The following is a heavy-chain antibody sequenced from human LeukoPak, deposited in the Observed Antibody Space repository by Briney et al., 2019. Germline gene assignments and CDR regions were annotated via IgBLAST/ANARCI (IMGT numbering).Heavy chain of an antibody. CDR1: GGSISSGDYY. V-gene: IGHV4-30-4*01. D-gene: IGHD1-1*01. J-gene: IGHJ6*02. CDR3: ARDHTTYGMDV. CDR2: IYYSGST. Sequence: SETLSLTCTVSGGSISSGDYYWSWIRQPPGKGLEWIGYIYYSGSTYYNPSLKSRVTISVDTSKNQFSLKLSSVTAADTAVYYCARDHTTYGMDVWGQGTTVTVSS.